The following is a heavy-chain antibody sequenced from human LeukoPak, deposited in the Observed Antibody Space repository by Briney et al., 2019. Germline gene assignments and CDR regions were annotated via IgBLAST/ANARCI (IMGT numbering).Heavy chain of an antibody. V-gene: IGHV3-21*01. J-gene: IGHJ6*02. CDR2: ISSSSSYI. D-gene: IGHD2-21*02. CDR1: GFTFSSYS. CDR3: ARDRGDQFVAPMDV. Sequence: GGSLRLSCAASGFTFSSYSMNWVRQAPRKGLEWVSSISSSSSYIYYADSVKGRFTISRDNAKNSLYLQMNSLRAEDTAVYYCARDRGDQFVAPMDVWGQGTTVTVSS.